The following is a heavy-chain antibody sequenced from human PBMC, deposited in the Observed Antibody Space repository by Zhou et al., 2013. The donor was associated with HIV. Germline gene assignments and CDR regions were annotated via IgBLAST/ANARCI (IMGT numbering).Heavy chain of an antibody. Sequence: QVQLVQSGAEVKKPGASVKVSCKASGYTFTSYGISWVRQAPGQGLEWMGWISAYNGNTNYAQNLQGRVTMTTDTSTSTAHMELRSLRSDDTAVYYCAREATYYGYWDAFDIWGQGTMVTVSS. CDR1: GYTFTSYG. J-gene: IGHJ3*02. CDR2: ISAYNGNT. CDR3: AREATYYGYWDAFDI. D-gene: IGHD3-3*01. V-gene: IGHV1-18*01.